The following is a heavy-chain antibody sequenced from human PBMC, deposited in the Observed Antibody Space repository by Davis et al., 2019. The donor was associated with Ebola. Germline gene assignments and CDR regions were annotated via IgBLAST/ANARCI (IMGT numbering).Heavy chain of an antibody. CDR2: ISYSGNT. V-gene: IGHV4-59*01. J-gene: IGHJ5*02. D-gene: IGHD2-2*01. CDR1: GGSISGYY. Sequence: SETLSLTCTVSGGSISGYYWSWIRQPPGKGLEWIGFISYSGNTNYNPSLKSRVIISVDMSKNHFSLRLSSVTAADTAVYYCARDVPFDPWGQGTLVTVSS. CDR3: ARDVPFDP.